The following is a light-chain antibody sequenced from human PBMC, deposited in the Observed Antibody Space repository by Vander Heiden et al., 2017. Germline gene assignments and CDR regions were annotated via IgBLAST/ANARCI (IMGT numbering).Light chain of an antibody. CDR3: QSVDSSGIYVV. V-gene: IGLV3-25*03. CDR2: KDS. J-gene: IGLJ2*01. CDR1: ELPKQY. Sequence: SYELTQPPSVSVSPGQTARITCSGDELPKQYGYWYQQKPGQAPVLVIYKDSERPSGIPERFSGSSSGTTLTLTISGVQAEDKADYYCQSVDSSGIYVVFGGGTRLTVL.